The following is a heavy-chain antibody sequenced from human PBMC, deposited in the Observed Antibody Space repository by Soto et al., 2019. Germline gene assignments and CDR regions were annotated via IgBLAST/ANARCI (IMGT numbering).Heavy chain of an antibody. J-gene: IGHJ6*02. CDR1: RFRFSPHG. V-gene: IGHV3-23*01. CDR3: AKDLAPNRGYDSYGYYFSYYYYYGMDV. Sequence: GIMGLSCSVTRFRFSPHGMNLVHPPPGKGQEWVAAISSDAVSTYYAASVKGLFTISRDNSKNTLYLQMNSLRAEDTAVYYCAKDLAPNRGYDSYGYYFSYYYYYGMDVWGQGTTVTVSS. CDR2: ISSDAVST. D-gene: IGHD5-18*01.